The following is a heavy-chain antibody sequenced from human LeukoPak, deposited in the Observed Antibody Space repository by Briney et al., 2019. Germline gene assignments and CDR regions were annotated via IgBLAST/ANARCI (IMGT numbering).Heavy chain of an antibody. CDR2: ISEHGGKK. J-gene: IGHJ6*03. V-gene: IGHV3-7*03. CDR1: GFAFSGFW. CDR3: AIVVEVPAAQYYYYHHFRDV. Sequence: PGGSLRLSCSASGFAFSGFWMSWVRQAPGKGLEWVASISEHGGKKYYADSVEGRFTISRDNAKNTLYLQMNSQRAEDTALYYCAIVVEVPAAQYYYYHHFRDVGRKGTTLSLS. D-gene: IGHD2-2*01.